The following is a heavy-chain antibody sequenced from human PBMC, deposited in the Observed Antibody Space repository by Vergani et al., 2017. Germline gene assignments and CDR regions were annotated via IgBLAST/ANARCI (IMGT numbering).Heavy chain of an antibody. J-gene: IGHJ6*03. CDR3: ARDLPLDYYMDV. CDR1: GYTFTSYA. Sequence: QVQLVQSGAEVKKPGASVKVSCKASGYTFTSYAMHWVRQAPGQRPEWMGWINAGNGNTKYSQKFQGRVTITRDTSASTAYMELSSLRSEDTAVYYCARDLPLDYYMDVWGKGTTVTVS. CDR2: INAGNGNT. V-gene: IGHV1-3*01.